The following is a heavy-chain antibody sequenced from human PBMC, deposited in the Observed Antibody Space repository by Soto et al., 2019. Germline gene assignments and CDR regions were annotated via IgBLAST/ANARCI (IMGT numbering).Heavy chain of an antibody. J-gene: IGHJ4*02. CDR3: ARDLVPVDTAMVNYDSSGYPFDY. CDR1: GFTFSRYW. Sequence: GGALRLSCAASGFTFSRYWMHWVRQAPGKGLVWVSRINSDGSSTSYADSVKGRFTISRDNAKNTLYLQMNSLRAEDTAVYYCARDLVPVDTAMVNYDSSGYPFDYWGQGTLVTVSS. V-gene: IGHV3-74*01. D-gene: IGHD5-18*01. CDR2: INSDGSST.